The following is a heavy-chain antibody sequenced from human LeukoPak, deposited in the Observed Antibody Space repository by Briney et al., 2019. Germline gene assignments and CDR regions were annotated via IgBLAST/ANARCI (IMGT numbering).Heavy chain of an antibody. CDR2: ISSSSSYI. D-gene: IGHD1-26*01. CDR1: GFTFSSYS. CDR3: ARDPGRVGATHFDY. V-gene: IGHV3-21*01. J-gene: IGHJ4*02. Sequence: PGGSLRLSCAASGFTFSSYSMNWVRQAPGKGLEWVSSISSSSSYIYYADSVKGRFTISRDNAKNSLYLQMNSLRAEDTAVYYCARDPGRVGATHFDYWGQGTLVTVSS.